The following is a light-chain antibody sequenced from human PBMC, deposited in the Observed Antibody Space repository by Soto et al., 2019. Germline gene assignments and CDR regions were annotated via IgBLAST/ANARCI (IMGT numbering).Light chain of an antibody. V-gene: IGKV1-5*01. CDR2: DAS. J-gene: IGKJ1*01. Sequence: DIPMTQSPSTLSASVGDRVTITCRASQSISSWLVWYQQKPGKAPKLLIYDASSLESGVPSRFSGSGSGTEFTLTISSLQPDDFATYYCQQYNSYLWTFGQGTKVEIK. CDR1: QSISSW. CDR3: QQYNSYLWT.